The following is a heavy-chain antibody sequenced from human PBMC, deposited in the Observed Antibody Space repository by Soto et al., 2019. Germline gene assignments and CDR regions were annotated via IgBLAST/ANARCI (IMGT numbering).Heavy chain of an antibody. J-gene: IGHJ5*02. CDR1: VGSISSYY. Sequence: SEALSLTCTVSVGSISSYYWSWIRQPPGKGLEWIGYIYYSGSTNYNPSLKSRVTISVDTSKNQFSLKLSSVTAADTAVYYCARGTGLERWGDWFDPWGQGTLVTVS. CDR3: ARGTGLERWGDWFDP. V-gene: IGHV4-59*01. CDR2: IYYSGST. D-gene: IGHD1-1*01.